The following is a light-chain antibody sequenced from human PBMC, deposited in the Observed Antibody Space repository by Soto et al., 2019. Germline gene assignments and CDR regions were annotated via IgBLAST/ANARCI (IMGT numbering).Light chain of an antibody. J-gene: IGKJ3*01. V-gene: IGKV3-15*01. CDR2: GAS. CDR3: QQYNNWPQT. CDR1: QSVSSN. Sequence: EIVMTQSPATLSVSPGERATLSCRASQSVSSNLAWYQRKPRQAPRLLIYGASTRATGIPARFSGSGSGTEFTLTISSLQSEDFAVYYCQQYNNWPQTFGPGTKVDIK.